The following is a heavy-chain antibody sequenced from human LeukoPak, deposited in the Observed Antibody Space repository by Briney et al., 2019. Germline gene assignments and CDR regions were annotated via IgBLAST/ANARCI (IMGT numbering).Heavy chain of an antibody. D-gene: IGHD3-22*01. Sequence: PSETLSLTCTVSGGSISSYYWSWIRQPAGKGLEWIGRIYTSGSTNYNPSLESRVTMSVDTSKNQFSLKLSSVTAADTAVYYCARARAYYDSSGYYYPIVYFDYWGQGTLVTVSS. V-gene: IGHV4-4*07. CDR3: ARARAYYDSSGYYYPIVYFDY. CDR2: IYTSGST. J-gene: IGHJ4*02. CDR1: GGSISSYY.